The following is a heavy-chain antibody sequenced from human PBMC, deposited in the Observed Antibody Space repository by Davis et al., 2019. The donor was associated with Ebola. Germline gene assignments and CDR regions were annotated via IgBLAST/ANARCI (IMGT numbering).Heavy chain of an antibody. D-gene: IGHD2-2*02. CDR3: AKAPVPAAIYPFDP. V-gene: IGHV3-23*01. J-gene: IGHJ5*02. CDR1: GFTFSSYS. CDR2: ISGSGGST. Sequence: PGGSLRLSCAASGFTFSSYSMNWVRQAPGKGLEWVSAISGSGGSTYYADSVKGRFTISRDNSKNTLYLQMNSLRAEDTAVYYCAKAPVPAAIYPFDPWGQGTLVTVSS.